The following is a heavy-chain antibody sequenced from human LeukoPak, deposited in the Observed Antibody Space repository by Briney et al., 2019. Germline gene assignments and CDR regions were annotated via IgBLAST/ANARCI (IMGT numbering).Heavy chain of an antibody. J-gene: IGHJ6*03. V-gene: IGHV3-20*01. Sequence: GGSLRLSCAASGFTFDDYGMSWVRQAPGKGLEWVSGINWNGGSTGYADSVKGRFTISRDNAKNSLYLQMNSLRAEDTALYHCARHSSSDTDYYYYYYMDVWGKGTTVTVSS. CDR3: ARHSSSDTDYYYYYYMDV. CDR2: INWNGGST. CDR1: GFTFDDYG. D-gene: IGHD1-26*01.